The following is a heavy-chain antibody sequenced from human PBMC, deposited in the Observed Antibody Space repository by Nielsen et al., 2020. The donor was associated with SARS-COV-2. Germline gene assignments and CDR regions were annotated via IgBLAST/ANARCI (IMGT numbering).Heavy chain of an antibody. CDR3: ARALSGSLNWFDP. J-gene: IGHJ5*02. Sequence: GGSLRLSCAASGFTFSKHAIHWVRQAPGKGLEWVAVISYDGSNKYYADSVKGRFTISRDNSKNTLYLQMNSLRAEDTAVYYCARALSGSLNWFDPWGQGTLVTVSS. D-gene: IGHD1-26*01. V-gene: IGHV3-30-3*01. CDR1: GFTFSKHA. CDR2: ISYDGSNK.